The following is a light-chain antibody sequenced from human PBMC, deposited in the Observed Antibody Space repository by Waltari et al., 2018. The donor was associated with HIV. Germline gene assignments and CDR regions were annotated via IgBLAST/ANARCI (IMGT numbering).Light chain of an antibody. J-gene: IGKJ4*01. Sequence: IQLTQSPSFLSASVGERVTITCRATQAVSNYLAWYQQNPGKAPDLLIYHVSILQSGVPSRFSGSGSGTEFTLTIGGLQPEDFATYYCHQLKTYPLTFGGGTKVEIK. CDR1: QAVSNY. CDR2: HVS. CDR3: HQLKTYPLT. V-gene: IGKV1-9*01.